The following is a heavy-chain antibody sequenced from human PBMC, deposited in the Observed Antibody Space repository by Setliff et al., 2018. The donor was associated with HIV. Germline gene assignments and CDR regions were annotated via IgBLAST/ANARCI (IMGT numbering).Heavy chain of an antibody. Sequence: GASVKVSCKASGGTFSSYAFSWVRQAPGQGLEWMGGIIPISGRTNYAQKFQGRVTITADGSTRTAYMELSSLRSEDTAVYYCARDSPRQRVVDHYYYMDVWGKGTTVTVSS. J-gene: IGHJ6*03. CDR1: GGTFSSYA. CDR3: ARDSPRQRVVDHYYYMDV. CDR2: IIPISGRT. D-gene: IGHD2-15*01. V-gene: IGHV1-69*13.